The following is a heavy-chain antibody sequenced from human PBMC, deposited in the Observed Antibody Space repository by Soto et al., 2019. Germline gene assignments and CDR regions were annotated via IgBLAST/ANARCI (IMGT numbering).Heavy chain of an antibody. Sequence: QARLVQSGAEVRKPGSSVKVSCKVTGGTSTRYAINWVRQAPGQGLEWMGGIVPMFGTSKYAQKFQGRVTITADTSTNIAYMEFRSLRSEDTAVYYCNRGSEYDFWSGYLWGQGTLVSVSS. CDR1: GGTSTRYA. V-gene: IGHV1-69*06. CDR2: IVPMFGTS. D-gene: IGHD3-3*01. J-gene: IGHJ4*02. CDR3: NRGSEYDFWSGYL.